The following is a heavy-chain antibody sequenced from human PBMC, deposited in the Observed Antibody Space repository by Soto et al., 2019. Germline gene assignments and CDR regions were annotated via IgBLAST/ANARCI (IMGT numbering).Heavy chain of an antibody. CDR2: INPSGGST. CDR3: AREPIVVVVAATSEAFDI. J-gene: IGHJ3*02. CDR1: GGTFTSYY. Sequence: ASVKVSCKASGGTFTSYYMHWVRQAPGQGLEWMGIINPSGGSTSYEQKFQGRVTMTRDTSTSTVYMELSSLRSEDTAVYYCAREPIVVVVAATSEAFDIWGQGTMVTVSS. V-gene: IGHV1-46*01. D-gene: IGHD2-15*01.